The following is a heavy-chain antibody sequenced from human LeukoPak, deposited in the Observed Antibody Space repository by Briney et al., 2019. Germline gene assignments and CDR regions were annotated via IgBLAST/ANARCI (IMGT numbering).Heavy chain of an antibody. D-gene: IGHD6-13*01. V-gene: IGHV3-21*01. CDR2: ISSSSSYI. Sequence: NPGGSLRLSCAASGFTFSSYSMNWVRQAPGKGLEWVSSISSSSSYIYYADSVKGRFTISRDNAKNSLYLQMNSLRAEDTAVYYCAGGGIAAAGAYFDYWGQGTLVTVSS. CDR3: AGGGIAAAGAYFDY. CDR1: GFTFSSYS. J-gene: IGHJ4*02.